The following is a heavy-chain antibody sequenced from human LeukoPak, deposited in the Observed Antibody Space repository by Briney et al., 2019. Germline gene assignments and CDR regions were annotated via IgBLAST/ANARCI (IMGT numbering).Heavy chain of an antibody. CDR2: ISPGSSTI. D-gene: IGHD6-13*01. Sequence: PGGSLRLSCAASGFTVSKNYYMNWVRQAPGKGLEWVSYISPGSSTIYYADSVKGRFTISRDNAKNSLYLQMNSLRDEDTAVYYCARSKQLDYWGQGTLVTVSS. CDR3: ARSKQLDY. CDR1: GFTVSKNYY. V-gene: IGHV3-48*02. J-gene: IGHJ4*02.